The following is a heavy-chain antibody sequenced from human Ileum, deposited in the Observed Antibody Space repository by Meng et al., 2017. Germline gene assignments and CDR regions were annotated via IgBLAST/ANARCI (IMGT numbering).Heavy chain of an antibody. J-gene: IGHJ4*02. V-gene: IGHV4-59*08. Sequence: QLQVSGPGLEKPAETLSLTCTVAGGSISGSYWSWIRQFPGKGLEWIGYTYYSGTTNYNPSLRGRVTMSVDTSRAQFSLKLTSVTAADTAIYYCARGKAIPDFWGQGTLVTVSS. CDR1: GGSISGSY. CDR3: ARGKAIPDF. CDR2: TYYSGTT. D-gene: IGHD2-2*02.